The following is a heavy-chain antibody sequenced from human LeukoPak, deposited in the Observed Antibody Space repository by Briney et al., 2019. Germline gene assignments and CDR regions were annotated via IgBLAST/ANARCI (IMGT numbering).Heavy chain of an antibody. Sequence: ASVKVSCKASGYTFTSYYIHWVRQAPGQGLEWMGIINPSGGSTTYAQKFRGRVTMTRDTSTSTVYMELSSLRSEDTAVYYCVSFVAAAGKEVDYLGQGTLVTVSS. CDR3: VSFVAAAGKEVDY. J-gene: IGHJ4*02. CDR1: GYTFTSYY. D-gene: IGHD6-13*01. CDR2: INPSGGST. V-gene: IGHV1-46*01.